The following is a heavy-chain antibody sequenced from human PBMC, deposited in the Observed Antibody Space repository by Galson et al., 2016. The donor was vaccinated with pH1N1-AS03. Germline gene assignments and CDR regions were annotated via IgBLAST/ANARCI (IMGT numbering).Heavy chain of an antibody. CDR3: ARGYSGFGFVY. V-gene: IGHV5-10-1*01. J-gene: IGHJ4*02. D-gene: IGHD5-12*01. Sequence: QSGAEVTKPGESLRISCKGSGYSFTNYWINWVRQMPGKGLEWMGRFDPSDSHTSYSPSFQGHVTFSADKSINTAYLQWSSLKSSDTAIYYCARGYSGFGFVYWGQGTPVTGSS. CDR2: FDPSDSHT. CDR1: GYSFTNYW.